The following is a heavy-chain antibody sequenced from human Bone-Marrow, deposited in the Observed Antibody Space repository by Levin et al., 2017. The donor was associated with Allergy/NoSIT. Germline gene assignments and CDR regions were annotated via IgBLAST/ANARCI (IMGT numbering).Heavy chain of an antibody. Sequence: SETLSLTCGVSGGSLKGFYWSWIRQSPGQGLEWIGEINDRGTTNYNPSLTSRLTISVDTSKNQFSLTLTSVTTADTAVYYCATIRRDTVNKVSAPVYYVDVWGRGTTVTVSS. CDR3: ATIRRDTVNKVSAPVYYVDV. D-gene: IGHD1-14*01. J-gene: IGHJ6*03. CDR1: GGSLKGFY. CDR2: INDRGTT. V-gene: IGHV4-34*01.